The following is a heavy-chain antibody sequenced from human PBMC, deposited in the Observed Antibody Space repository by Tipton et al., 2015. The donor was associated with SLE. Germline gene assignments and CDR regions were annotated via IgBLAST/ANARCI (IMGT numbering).Heavy chain of an antibody. CDR3: ARGDGDYGDAFDL. Sequence: TLSLTCTVSGGSISSGDYYWSWIRQPAGKGLEWIGYIFYSGSTNYNPSLKSRVTISVDTSKNQFSLKLTSVTAADTAGYYCARGDGDYGDAFDLWGQGTLVTVSS. V-gene: IGHV4-61*10. CDR1: GGSISSGDYY. D-gene: IGHD4-17*01. J-gene: IGHJ3*01. CDR2: IFYSGST.